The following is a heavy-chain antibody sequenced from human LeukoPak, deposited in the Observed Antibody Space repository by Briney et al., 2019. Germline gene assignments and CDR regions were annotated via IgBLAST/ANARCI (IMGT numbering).Heavy chain of an antibody. D-gene: IGHD6-19*01. J-gene: IGHJ3*02. CDR1: GGSFSGYY. Sequence: SETLSLTCAVYGGSFSGYYWGWIRQPPGKGLEWIGEINHSGSTNYNPSLKSRVTISVDTSKNQFSLKLSSVTAADTAVYYCARWPRWPVHAFDIWGQGTMVTVSS. CDR2: INHSGST. CDR3: ARWPRWPVHAFDI. V-gene: IGHV4-34*01.